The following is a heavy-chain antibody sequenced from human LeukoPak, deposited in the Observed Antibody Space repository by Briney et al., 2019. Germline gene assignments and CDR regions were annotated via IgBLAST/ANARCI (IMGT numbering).Heavy chain of an antibody. CDR2: IIPILGIA. V-gene: IGHV1-69*04. CDR3: ARVDTAMVIDY. CDR1: GGTFSSYA. D-gene: IGHD5-18*01. J-gene: IGHJ4*02. Sequence: SVKVSCKASGGTFSSYAISWVRQAAGQGLEWMGRIIPILGIANYAQKFQGRVTITADKSTSTAYMELSSLRSEDTAVYYCARVDTAMVIDYWCQGTLVTVSS.